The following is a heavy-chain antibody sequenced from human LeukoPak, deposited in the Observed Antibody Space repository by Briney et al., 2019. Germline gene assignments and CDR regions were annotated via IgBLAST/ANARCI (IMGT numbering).Heavy chain of an antibody. CDR3: ARDPNSWIWSLDSSGYHY. CDR2: ISAYNGNT. V-gene: IGHV1-18*01. CDR1: GYTFTSYG. D-gene: IGHD3-22*01. Sequence: GASVKVSCTASGYTFTSYGISWVRQAPGQGLEWMGWISAYNGNTNYAQKLQDRVTMTTDTSTSTAYMELRSLRSDDTAVYYCARDPNSWIWSLDSSGYHYWGQGTLVTVSS. J-gene: IGHJ4*02.